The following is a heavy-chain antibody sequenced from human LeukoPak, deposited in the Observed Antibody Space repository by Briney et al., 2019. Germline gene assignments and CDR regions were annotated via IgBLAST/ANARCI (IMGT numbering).Heavy chain of an antibody. D-gene: IGHD3-10*01. CDR1: GYSFNNYW. CDR2: IYPGDSDT. CDR3: ARLDDGSGADY. J-gene: IGHJ4*02. Sequence: GESLKISCKGSGYSFNNYWIAWMRQMPGKGLEWMGVIYPGDSDTRYSPSFEGQVTISADKFISTAYLQWSSLKASDSAMYYCARLDDGSGADYWGQGTLVTVSS. V-gene: IGHV5-51*01.